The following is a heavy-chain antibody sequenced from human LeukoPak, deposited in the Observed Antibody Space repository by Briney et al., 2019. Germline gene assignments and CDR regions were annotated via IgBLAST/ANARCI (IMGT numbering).Heavy chain of an antibody. CDR3: ARQGGYIAPLAL. CDR2: ISYSGNT. V-gene: IGHV4-59*08. Sequence: KPSETLSLTCTVSGGSISSYYWSWIRQPPGKGLEWIGYISYSGNTNYNPSLKSRVTISVDTSKNQFPLKLTSVTAADTAVYYCARQGGYIAPLALWGQGTLVTVSA. J-gene: IGHJ4*02. D-gene: IGHD6-13*01. CDR1: GGSISSYY.